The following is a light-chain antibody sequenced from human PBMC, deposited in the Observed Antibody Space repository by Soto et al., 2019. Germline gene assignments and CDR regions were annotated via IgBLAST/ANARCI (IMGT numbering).Light chain of an antibody. V-gene: IGKV3-15*01. J-gene: IGKJ1*01. CDR1: QSIRTN. Sequence: EIVLTQSPATLSVSAGGTVTLSCRASQSIRTNVAWYQQIPGQAPRLLAYGASTRATGVPARFSGSGSGIEFTLTISSLQSEDSAFYYCQQYFNWPLTWTFGPGTKVQIK. CDR3: QQYFNWPLTWT. CDR2: GAS.